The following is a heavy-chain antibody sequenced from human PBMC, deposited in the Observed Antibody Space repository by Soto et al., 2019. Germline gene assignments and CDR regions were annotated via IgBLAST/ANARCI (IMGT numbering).Heavy chain of an antibody. Sequence: QVTLKESGPVLVKPTETLTLTCTVSGFSLSNARMGVSWIRQPPGKALEWLAHIFSNDEKSYSTSLKSRLTISKDTSKSQVVLTMTNMDPVDTATYYCARMGYSSSWYSGPRGPTNWFDPWGQGTLVTVSS. CDR2: IFSNDEK. J-gene: IGHJ5*02. D-gene: IGHD6-13*01. V-gene: IGHV2-26*01. CDR1: GFSLSNARMG. CDR3: ARMGYSSSWYSGPRGPTNWFDP.